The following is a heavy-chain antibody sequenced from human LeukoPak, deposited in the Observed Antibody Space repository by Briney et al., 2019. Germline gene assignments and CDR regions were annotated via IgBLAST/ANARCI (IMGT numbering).Heavy chain of an antibody. V-gene: IGHV4-59*08. J-gene: IGHJ4*02. CDR1: GGSTGSDY. CDR3: ARLSLHCSGGSCYRGAFDS. Sequence: SETLSLTCTVSGGSTGSDYWSWIRQPPGKGLEWIAYVYYSGVTSYNPFLKSRVAISIDTSKNQFSLNLRSVTAADTAVYYCARLSLHCSGGSCYRGAFDSWGQGTLVTVSS. CDR2: VYYSGVT. D-gene: IGHD2-15*01.